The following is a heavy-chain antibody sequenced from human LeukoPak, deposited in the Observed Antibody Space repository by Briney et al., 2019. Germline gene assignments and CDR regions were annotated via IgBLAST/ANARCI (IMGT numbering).Heavy chain of an antibody. Sequence: GGSLRLSCKGSGYSFTSYWIGWVRQMPGKGLEWMGIIYPGDSDTRYSPSFQGQVTISADKSISTAYLQWISLKASDTAMYYCARTVEMATIVGYFDYWGQGTLVTVSS. CDR3: ARTVEMATIVGYFDY. V-gene: IGHV5-51*01. CDR1: GYSFTSYW. CDR2: IYPGDSDT. J-gene: IGHJ4*02. D-gene: IGHD5-24*01.